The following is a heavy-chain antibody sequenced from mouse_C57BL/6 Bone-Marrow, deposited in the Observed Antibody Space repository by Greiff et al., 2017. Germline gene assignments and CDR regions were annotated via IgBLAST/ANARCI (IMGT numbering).Heavy chain of an antibody. Sequence: EVKLVESGGDLVKPRGSLKLSCAASGFTFSSYGMSWVRQTPDKRLEWVATISSGGSYTYYPDSVKGRFTISRDNAKNTLYLQMSSLKSEDTAMYYCASRRGYFDYWGQGTTLTVSS. CDR3: ASRRGYFDY. CDR2: ISSGGSYT. J-gene: IGHJ2*01. V-gene: IGHV5-6*02. CDR1: GFTFSSYG.